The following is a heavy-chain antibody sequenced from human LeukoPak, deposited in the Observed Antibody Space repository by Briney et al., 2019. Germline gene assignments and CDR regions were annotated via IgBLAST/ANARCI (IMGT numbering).Heavy chain of an antibody. CDR2: MNPNSGNT. J-gene: IGHJ6*03. CDR1: GYTFTSYD. Sequence: ASVKVSCKASGYTFTSYDINWVRQATGQGLEWMGWMNPNSGNTGYAQKFQGRVTITRNTSISTAYMELSSLRSEDTAVCYCARGATPFLEWLSYYYYYYMDVWGKGTTVTVSS. D-gene: IGHD3-3*01. CDR3: ARGATPFLEWLSYYYYYYMDV. V-gene: IGHV1-8*03.